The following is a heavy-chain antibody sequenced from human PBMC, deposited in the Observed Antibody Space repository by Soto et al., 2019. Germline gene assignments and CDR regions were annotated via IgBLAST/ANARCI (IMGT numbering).Heavy chain of an antibody. J-gene: IGHJ6*02. CDR2: IIPFFDTT. V-gene: IGHV1-69*05. CDR1: GGTLNNYA. Sequence: QVHLVQSGAEVKKPGSSVKVSCKASGGTLNNYAINWVRQAPGQGLEWMGGIIPFFDTTNYAQKFKGRPTIAQDESTGTAYMELRLLTSEATGVYFWSPMSYQGGPTTGGGYGVDVWGQGNTVIVSS. D-gene: IGHD2-2*01. CDR3: SPMSYQGGPTTGGGYGVDV.